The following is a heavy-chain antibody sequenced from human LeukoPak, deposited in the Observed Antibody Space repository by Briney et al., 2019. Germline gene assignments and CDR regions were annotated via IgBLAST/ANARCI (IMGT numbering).Heavy chain of an antibody. CDR3: TSVGDRSGYYYYFDY. Sequence: PGGSLRLSCTASGFNFGDYAMSWFRQAPGKGLEWVGFIRNKAFGGTTEYAASVKGRFTISRDESKSIAYLQMNSLRTEDTAVYYCTSVGDRSGYYYYFDYWGQGTLVTVSS. D-gene: IGHD3-22*01. V-gene: IGHV3-49*03. J-gene: IGHJ4*02. CDR2: IRNKAFGGTT. CDR1: GFNFGDYA.